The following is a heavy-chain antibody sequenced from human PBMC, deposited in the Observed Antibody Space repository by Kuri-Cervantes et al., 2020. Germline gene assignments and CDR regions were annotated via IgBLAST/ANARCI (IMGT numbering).Heavy chain of an antibody. Sequence: GESLKISCAASGFTFSDYYMSWIRQAPGKGLEWVSYISSSGSTIYYADSVKGRFTISRDNAKNSLYLQMNSLRAEDTAVYYCARGLWFGEPYFDYWGQGTLVTVSS. V-gene: IGHV3-11*04. CDR2: ISSSGSTI. CDR3: ARGLWFGEPYFDY. J-gene: IGHJ4*02. D-gene: IGHD3-10*01. CDR1: GFTFSDYY.